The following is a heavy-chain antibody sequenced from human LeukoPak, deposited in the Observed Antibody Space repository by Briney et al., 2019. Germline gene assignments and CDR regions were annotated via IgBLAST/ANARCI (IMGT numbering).Heavy chain of an antibody. D-gene: IGHD6-6*01. CDR1: GGSFSDHY. V-gene: IGHV4-34*01. CDR2: INHSGST. Sequence: TSETLSLSCAVYGGSFSDHYWSWIRQPPGKGLEWIGEINHSGSTNYNPSLKSRVTISVDTSKNQFSLKLSSMTAADTAVYYCARGGRRAALHYYYYMDVWGKGTTVTVSS. J-gene: IGHJ6*03. CDR3: ARGGRRAALHYYYYMDV.